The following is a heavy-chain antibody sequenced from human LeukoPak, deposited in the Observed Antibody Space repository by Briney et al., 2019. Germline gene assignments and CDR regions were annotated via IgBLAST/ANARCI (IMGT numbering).Heavy chain of an antibody. Sequence: SETLSLTCAVYGGSFSGYYWRWIRQPPGKGLGWIGEINHSGCNNSNPSLKSRVTISVDTPKNQFSLKLSSVTAADTPVYYSARARNRQQLASHFDDWGQGTLVTVSS. J-gene: IGHJ4*02. CDR1: GGSFSGYY. V-gene: IGHV4-34*01. D-gene: IGHD6-13*01. CDR3: ARARNRQQLASHFDD. CDR2: INHSGCN.